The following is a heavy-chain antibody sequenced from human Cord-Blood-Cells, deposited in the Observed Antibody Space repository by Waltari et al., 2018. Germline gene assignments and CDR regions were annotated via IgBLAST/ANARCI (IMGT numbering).Heavy chain of an antibody. CDR2: INHSGST. J-gene: IGHJ2*01. D-gene: IGHD6-6*01. V-gene: IGHV4-34*01. CDR1: GGSFSGYY. Sequence: QVQLQQWGAGLLKPSETLSLTCAVYGGSFSGYYWSWIRQPPGKGLEWIGEINHSGSTNYNPSLKGRVTISVHTSKNQFSLKLSSVTAADTAVYYCARRGLIAAPYWYFDLWGRGTLVTVSS. CDR3: ARRGLIAAPYWYFDL.